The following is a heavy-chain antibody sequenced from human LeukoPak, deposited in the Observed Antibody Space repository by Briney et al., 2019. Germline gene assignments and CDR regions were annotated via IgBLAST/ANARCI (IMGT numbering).Heavy chain of an antibody. D-gene: IGHD1-14*01. V-gene: IGHV4-34*09. J-gene: IGHJ4*02. CDR1: GGSFSGYY. CDR2: IYYSGST. Sequence: PSETLSLTCAVYGGSFSGYYWSWIRQPPGKGLEWIGYIYYSGSTYYNPSLKSRVTISVDTSKNQFSLKLSSVTAADTAVYYCAREDVLDRRNIDYWGQGTLVTVSS. CDR3: AREDVLDRRNIDY.